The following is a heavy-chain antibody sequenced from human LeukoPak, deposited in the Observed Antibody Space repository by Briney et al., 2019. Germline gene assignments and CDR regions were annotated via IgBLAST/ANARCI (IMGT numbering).Heavy chain of an antibody. V-gene: IGHV1-69*05. CDR3: ARTPYYYDSSGYYYDDYFDY. D-gene: IGHD3-22*01. J-gene: IGHJ4*02. CDR2: IIPIFGTA. CDR1: GGTFSSYA. Sequence: GSSVKVSCKASGGTFSSYAISWVRQAPGQGLEWMGRIIPIFGTANYAQKFQGRVTITTDESTSTAYMKLSSLRCEDTAVYYCARTPYYYDSSGYYYDDYFDYCGQGTLVTVSS.